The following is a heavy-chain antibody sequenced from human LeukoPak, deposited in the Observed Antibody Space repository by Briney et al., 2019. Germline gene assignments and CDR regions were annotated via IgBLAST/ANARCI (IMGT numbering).Heavy chain of an antibody. J-gene: IGHJ4*02. Sequence: GGSLRLSCAASGASGITLSSYGMHWVRQAPGKGLEWVAVIPYDGSEKYYADSVKGRFTISRDNSKNTLYLQMNSLRADDTAVYYCAKAVRSYDLLTGYDYWGQGTLVTVSS. CDR2: IPYDGSEK. CDR3: AKAVRSYDLLTGYDY. V-gene: IGHV3-30*18. D-gene: IGHD3-9*01. CDR1: GASGITLSSYG.